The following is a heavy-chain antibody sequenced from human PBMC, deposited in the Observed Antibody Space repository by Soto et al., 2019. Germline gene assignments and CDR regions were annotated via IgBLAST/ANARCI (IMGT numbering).Heavy chain of an antibody. CDR2: IYYSGRT. V-gene: IGHV4-59*01. D-gene: IGHD3-10*01. CDR3: ARARGADFDY. J-gene: IGHJ4*02. Sequence: SETLSLTCTVSGGSISSYYWSWIRQPPGKGLEWIGYIYYSGRTNYNPSLKSRVNISEDTSKNQFSLKMSSVTAADTAVYYCARARGADFDYWGQGTLVTVSS. CDR1: GGSISSYY.